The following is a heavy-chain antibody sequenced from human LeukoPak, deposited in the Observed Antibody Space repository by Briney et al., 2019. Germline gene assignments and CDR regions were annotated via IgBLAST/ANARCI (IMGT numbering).Heavy chain of an antibody. D-gene: IGHD3-3*01. CDR1: GGSIGSYY. CDR3: ARGVVITGLDY. Sequence: PSETLSLTCTVSGGSIGSYYWNWIRQPPGKGLEWIGSIYSSGNTNYSPSLKSRVTISVDTSKNQFSLKLTSVTAADTAVYYCARGVVITGLDYWGQGTLVTVSS. CDR2: IYSSGNT. J-gene: IGHJ4*02. V-gene: IGHV4-59*01.